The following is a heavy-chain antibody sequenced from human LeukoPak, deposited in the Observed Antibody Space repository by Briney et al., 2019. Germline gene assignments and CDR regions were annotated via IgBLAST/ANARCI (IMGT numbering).Heavy chain of an antibody. CDR2: VNPVSGNT. J-gene: IGHJ4*02. D-gene: IGHD3-10*01. CDR1: GYTFTNYD. V-gene: IGHV1-8*01. CDR3: TRGRGGTIVRGYLDY. Sequence: ASVKVSCKTSGYTFTNYDIMWVRQATGQGLEWMGWVNPVSGNTGYAQRFQGRVTMTRNTSMSTAYMELNSLRSEDAAVYYCTRGRGGTIVRGYLDYWGQGTLVTVSS.